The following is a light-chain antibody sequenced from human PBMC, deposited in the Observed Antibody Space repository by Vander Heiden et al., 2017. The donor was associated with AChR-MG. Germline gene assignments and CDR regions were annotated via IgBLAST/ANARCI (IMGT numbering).Light chain of an antibody. J-gene: IGLJ3*02. CDR3: AARDDSLNGVV. CDR1: SAKIGSNT. Sequence: SVLTQPPSASGTPGQRVTISCSVRSAKIGSNTVNWYKQHPATTPKLLIYSNHQRHSRVPDSFSGSKSVASPPLAISMIQSEDAGDYYCAARDDSLNGVVFGGGTKLTVL. CDR2: SNH. V-gene: IGLV1-44*01.